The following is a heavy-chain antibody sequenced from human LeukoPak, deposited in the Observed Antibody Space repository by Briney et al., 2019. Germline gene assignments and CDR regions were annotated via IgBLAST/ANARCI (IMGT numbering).Heavy chain of an antibody. V-gene: IGHV3-15*01. D-gene: IGHD3-22*01. CDR3: TTDQGYYDSGGYGDY. J-gene: IGHJ4*02. CDR1: GFTFSNAW. CDR2: IKSKTDGGTT. Sequence: GGSLRLSCAASGFTFSNAWMSWVRQAPGKGLEWVGRIKSKTDGGTTDYAAPVKGRFTISRDDSKNTLYLQMNSLKTEDTAVYYCTTDQGYYDSGGYGDYWGQGTLVTVSS.